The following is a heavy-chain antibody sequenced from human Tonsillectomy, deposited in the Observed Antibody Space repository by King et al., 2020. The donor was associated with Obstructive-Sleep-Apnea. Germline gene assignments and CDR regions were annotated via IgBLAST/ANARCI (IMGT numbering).Heavy chain of an antibody. CDR1: GYSITSGYY. J-gene: IGHJ4*02. D-gene: IGHD1-1*01. CDR2: IYHSGST. CDR3: ARVFSELDPFDY. Sequence: QLQESGPGLVKPSETLSLTCTVSGYSITSGYYWGWIRQPPGKRLEWIGNIYHSGSTYYNPSLKSRVIISVDTSNTQFSLKLSSLTAADTAVYYCARVFSELDPFDYWGQGTLVTVSS. V-gene: IGHV4-38-2*02.